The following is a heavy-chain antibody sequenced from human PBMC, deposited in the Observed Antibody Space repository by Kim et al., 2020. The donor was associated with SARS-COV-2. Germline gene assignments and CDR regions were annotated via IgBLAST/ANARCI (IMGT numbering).Heavy chain of an antibody. V-gene: IGHV3-53*01. J-gene: IGHJ4*02. D-gene: IGHD2-15*01. Sequence: GGSLRLSCAASGFIVSSDYMNWLRQAPGKGLEWVAVIYSGGTTYYADSVRGRFTISRDKSKNTLYLQMNRLRVEDTAVYYCARDAGSGYIDDWGQGTLVT. CDR2: IYSGGTT. CDR1: GFIVSSDY. CDR3: ARDAGSGYIDD.